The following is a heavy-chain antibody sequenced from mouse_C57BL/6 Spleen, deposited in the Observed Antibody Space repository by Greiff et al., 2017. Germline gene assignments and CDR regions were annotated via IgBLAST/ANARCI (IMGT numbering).Heavy chain of an antibody. CDR2: ISDGGSYT. CDR3: ARDGDPDSSGYWFAY. V-gene: IGHV5-4*01. J-gene: IGHJ3*01. D-gene: IGHD3-2*02. Sequence: EVKLVESGGGLVKPGGSLKLPCAASGFTFSSYAMSWVRQTPEKRLEWVSTISDGGSYTYYPDNVKGRFTISRDNAKNNLYLQMSHLKSEDTAMYYCARDGDPDSSGYWFAYWGQGTLVTVSA. CDR1: GFTFSSYA.